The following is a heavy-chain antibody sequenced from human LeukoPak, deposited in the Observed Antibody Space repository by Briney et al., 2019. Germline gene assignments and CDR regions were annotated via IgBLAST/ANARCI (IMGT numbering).Heavy chain of an antibody. D-gene: IGHD3-22*01. J-gene: IGHJ4*02. V-gene: IGHV3-23*01. CDR2: ISGGGGRT. CDR1: GFTLFWHV. CDR3: AKDGPTYYDSSGHYFSLPDF. Sequence: GGSLRLSCSASGFTLFWHVMHWVRQAPGKGLEWVSVISGGGGRTYYADSVKGRFTISRDNSKNTLYLQMNSLRAEDTAVYYCAKDGPTYYDSSGHYFSLPDFWGQGTLVTVSS.